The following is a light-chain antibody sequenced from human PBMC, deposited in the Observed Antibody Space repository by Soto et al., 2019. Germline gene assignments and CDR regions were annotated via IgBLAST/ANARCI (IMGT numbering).Light chain of an antibody. CDR2: DVN. CDR1: SSDVGDYNY. Sequence: QSALTQPASVSVSPGQSITISCTGTSSDVGDYNYVSWYQQHPGKAPKLMIYDVNNRPSGVSNRFSGSKSGNTASLTISGLQTEDEADYYFNSYKSSNNYVFRTGTKRT. CDR3: NSYKSSNNYV. V-gene: IGLV2-14*01. J-gene: IGLJ1*01.